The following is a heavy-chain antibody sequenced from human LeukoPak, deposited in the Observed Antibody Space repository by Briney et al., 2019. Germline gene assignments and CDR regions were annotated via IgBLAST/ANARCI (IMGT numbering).Heavy chain of an antibody. Sequence: PSETLSLTCAVYGGSFSGYYWSWIRQPPGKGLEWIGEINHSGSTNYNPSLKSRVTISVDTSKNQFSLKLSSVTAADTAVYYCAKGPRTAGFGDRQKGMFDYWGQGTLVTVSS. D-gene: IGHD3-10*01. J-gene: IGHJ4*02. V-gene: IGHV4-34*01. CDR3: AKGPRTAGFGDRQKGMFDY. CDR1: GGSFSGYY. CDR2: INHSGST.